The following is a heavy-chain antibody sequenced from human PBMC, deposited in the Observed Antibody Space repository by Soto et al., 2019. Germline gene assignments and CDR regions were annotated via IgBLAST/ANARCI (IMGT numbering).Heavy chain of an antibody. V-gene: IGHV1-18*01. J-gene: IGHJ4*02. CDR1: GYTFTSYG. CDR3: ARDPKRGIAVAGTRPLDY. Sequence: ASVKVSCKASGYTFTSYGISWVRQAPGQGLEWMGWISAYNGNTNYAQKLQGRVTMTTDTSTSTAYMELRSLRSDDTAVYYCARDPKRGIAVAGTRPLDYWGQGTLVTSPQ. D-gene: IGHD6-19*01. CDR2: ISAYNGNT.